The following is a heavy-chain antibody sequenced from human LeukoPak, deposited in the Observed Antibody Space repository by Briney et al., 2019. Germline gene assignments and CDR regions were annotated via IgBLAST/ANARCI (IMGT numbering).Heavy chain of an antibody. CDR2: IFHSGST. J-gene: IGHJ5*01. Sequence: PSETLSLTCSVSGDSITSGNFYWAWIRQPPGKGQEWVGSIFHSGSTYYSPSLESRLTMSLDTSTGHFSLRLTSVTAADTAIYYCARQIAVVEPTDPNWFDSWGQGTLVTVSS. CDR3: ARQIAVVEPTDPNWFDS. D-gene: IGHD2-21*01. CDR1: GDSITSGNFY. V-gene: IGHV4-39*07.